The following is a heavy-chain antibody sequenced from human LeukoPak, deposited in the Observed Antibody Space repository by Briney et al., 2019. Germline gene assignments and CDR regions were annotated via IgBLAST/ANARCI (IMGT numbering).Heavy chain of an antibody. CDR1: GGTFSSYA. Sequence: HGASVKVSCKASGGTFSSYAISWVRQAPGQGLEWMGRIIPILGIANYAQKFQGRVTITADKSTSTAYMELSSLRSEDTAVYYCARDQAVTTTYYYYGMDVWGQGTTDTVSS. D-gene: IGHD4-17*01. CDR3: ARDQAVTTTYYYYGMDV. CDR2: IIPILGIA. V-gene: IGHV1-69*04. J-gene: IGHJ6*02.